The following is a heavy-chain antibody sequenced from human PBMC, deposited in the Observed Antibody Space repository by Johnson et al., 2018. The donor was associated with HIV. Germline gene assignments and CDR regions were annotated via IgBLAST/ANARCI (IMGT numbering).Heavy chain of an antibody. J-gene: IGHJ3*02. CDR1: DFTFTNNA. CDR2: ISNDGTNT. D-gene: IGHD4-23*01. Sequence: QVQLVESGGGVVQPGRSLRLSCAASDFTFTNNAIHWVRQAPGKGLEWVAVISNDGTNTYYADSVKGRFTISRDNAKNSLYLKMNSLRAEDTALYYCARATAYGGRVDAFDIWGQGTMVTVSS. CDR3: ARATAYGGRVDAFDI. V-gene: IGHV3-30*04.